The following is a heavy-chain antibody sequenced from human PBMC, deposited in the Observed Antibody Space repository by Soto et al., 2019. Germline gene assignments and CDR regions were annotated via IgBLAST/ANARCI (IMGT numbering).Heavy chain of an antibody. J-gene: IGHJ5*02. D-gene: IGHD5-12*01. V-gene: IGHV1-2*02. CDR1: GYTFTGYY. Sequence: ASVKVSCKASGYTFTGYYMHWVRQAPGQGLEWMGWINPNSGGTNYAQKFQGRVTMTRDTSISTAYMELSRLRSDDTAVYYCAVLVATIGGYCFDPWGQGTMVTVSS. CDR3: AVLVATIGGYCFDP. CDR2: INPNSGGT.